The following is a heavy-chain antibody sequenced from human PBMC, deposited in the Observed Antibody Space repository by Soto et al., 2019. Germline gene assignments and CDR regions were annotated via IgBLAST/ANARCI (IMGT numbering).Heavy chain of an antibody. CDR3: ARDQTDILTGYYGPGY. CDR2: ISAYNGNT. J-gene: IGHJ4*02. CDR1: GYTFTSYG. D-gene: IGHD3-9*01. V-gene: IGHV1-18*01. Sequence: ASVKVSCKASGYTFTSYGISWVRQAPGQGLEWMGWISAYNGNTNYAQKLQGRVTMTTDTSTSTAYMELRSLRSDDTAVYYCARDQTDILTGYYGPGYWGQGTLVTVSS.